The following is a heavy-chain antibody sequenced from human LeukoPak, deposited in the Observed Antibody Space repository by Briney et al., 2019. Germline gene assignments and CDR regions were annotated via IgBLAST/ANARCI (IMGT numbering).Heavy chain of an antibody. D-gene: IGHD3-9*01. Sequence: SESLSLTCTVSGGSISSYYWSWIRQPPGKGLEWIGYISYSGSTNYNPSLKSRVTISIDTSKNQFSLKLRSVTAADTAIYYCARQGYDILTGYIDAFALRGQGTMVTVSS. CDR3: ARQGYDILTGYIDAFAL. V-gene: IGHV4-59*08. CDR2: ISYSGST. J-gene: IGHJ3*01. CDR1: GGSISSYY.